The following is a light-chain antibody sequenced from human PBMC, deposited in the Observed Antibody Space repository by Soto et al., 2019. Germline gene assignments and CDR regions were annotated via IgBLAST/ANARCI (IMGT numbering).Light chain of an antibody. CDR1: QSLLHITGETF. V-gene: IGKV2D-29*02. CDR2: EVS. J-gene: IGKJ5*01. CDR3: MQSTQLPPT. Sequence: DVVMTQTPLSLSVTPGQPASISGKSSQSLLHITGETFLFWYLQKPGQSPQLLIYEVSTRVSGVPDRFSGSGSGTDFTLEISRVETDDVGLYYCMQSTQLPPTFGQGTRL.